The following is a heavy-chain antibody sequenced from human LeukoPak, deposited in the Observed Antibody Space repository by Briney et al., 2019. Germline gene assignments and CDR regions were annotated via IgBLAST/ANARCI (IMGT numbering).Heavy chain of an antibody. D-gene: IGHD2-15*01. Sequence: PGRSLRLSCAASGFTFSSYGMHWVRQAPGKGLEWVAVISCDGSNKYYADSVKGRFTISRDNSKNTLYLQMNSLRAEDTAVYYCARRGDCSGGSCYVSAEYFQHWGQGTLVTVSS. CDR3: ARRGDCSGGSCYVSAEYFQH. J-gene: IGHJ1*01. CDR2: ISCDGSNK. CDR1: GFTFSSYG. V-gene: IGHV3-30*03.